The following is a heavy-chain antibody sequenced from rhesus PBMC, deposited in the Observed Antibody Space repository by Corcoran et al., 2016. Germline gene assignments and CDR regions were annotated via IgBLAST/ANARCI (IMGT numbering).Heavy chain of an antibody. CDR1: GGSIISNY. Sequence: QVQLQESGPGLVTPSETLSLTCVVSGGSIISNYGNWIRQPPGKGLAWIGRIFGGSVSTSYNPSLTSRVTISTDTSKNQFSLKLSSVTAADTAMYYCASAYGLDSWGQGVVVTVSS. V-gene: IGHV4-147*01. CDR2: IFGGSVST. J-gene: IGHJ6*01. CDR3: ASAYGLDS.